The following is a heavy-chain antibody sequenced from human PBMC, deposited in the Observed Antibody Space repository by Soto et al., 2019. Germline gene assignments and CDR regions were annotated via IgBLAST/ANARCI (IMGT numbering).Heavy chain of an antibody. J-gene: IGHJ5*02. CDR1: VFTFSSYS. Sequence: SRGSLGVSCASSVFTFSSYSMNWVRQAPGKGLEWVSYISSSSGYIYYADSVKGRFTISRDNAKNSLYLQMNSLRAEDTAVYYCGRSGINGSNWFDPWGRGTLVTVSS. CDR3: GRSGINGSNWFDP. V-gene: IGHV3-21*01. D-gene: IGHD1-20*01. CDR2: ISSSSGYI.